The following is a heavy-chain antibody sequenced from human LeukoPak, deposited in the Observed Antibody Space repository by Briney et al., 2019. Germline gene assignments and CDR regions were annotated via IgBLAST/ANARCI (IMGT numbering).Heavy chain of an antibody. D-gene: IGHD3-16*01. V-gene: IGHV1-46*01. CDR3: ARADHHLGEGFDY. J-gene: IGHJ4*02. CDR2: INPSGGST. CDR1: GYTFTSYY. Sequence: ASVKVSCKASGYTFTSYYMHWVRQAPGQGLEWMGIINPSGGSTSYAQKFQGRVTMTTDTSTSTAYMELRSLRSDDTAVYYCARADHHLGEGFDYWGQGTLVTVSS.